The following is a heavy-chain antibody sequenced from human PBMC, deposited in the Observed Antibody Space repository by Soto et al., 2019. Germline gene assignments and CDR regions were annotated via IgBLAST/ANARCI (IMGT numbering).Heavy chain of an antibody. J-gene: IGHJ6*02. V-gene: IGHV3-33*06. CDR2: IWYDGSEK. Sequence: GGSPRLSCAASGLTFSSQGMHWVRQAPGKGLEWVAVIWYDGSEKYYADSVKGRFTVSRDNSKNTLYLQMNSLRAEDTAVYYCAKFIMDVWGQGTTVTVSS. CDR3: AKFIMDV. CDR1: GLTFSSQG.